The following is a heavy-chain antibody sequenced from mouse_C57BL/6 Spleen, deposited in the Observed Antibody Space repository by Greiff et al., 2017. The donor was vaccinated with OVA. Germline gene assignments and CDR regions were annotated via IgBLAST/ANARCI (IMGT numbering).Heavy chain of an antibody. D-gene: IGHD3-1*01. CDR1: GFSLTSYA. J-gene: IGHJ2*01. CDR2: IWTGGGT. CDR3: ARNSGTRFDY. V-gene: IGHV2-9-1*01. Sequence: VKVEESGPGLVAPSQCLSITCTVSGFSLTSYAISWVRQPPGKGLEWLGVIWTGGGTNYNSAPKSRLSISKDNSKSQVFLKMTSLQTDDTARYYCARNSGTRFDYWGQGTTLTVSS.